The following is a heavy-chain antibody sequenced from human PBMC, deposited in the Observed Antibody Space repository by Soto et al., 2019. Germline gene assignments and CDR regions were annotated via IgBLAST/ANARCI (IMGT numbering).Heavy chain of an antibody. CDR2: IYYSGST. Sequence: AETLSLTCTVSGGSISSYYWSWIRQPPGKGLERIGYIYYSGSTNYNPSLKSRVTISVDTSKNQFSLKLSSVTAADTAVYYCARVRESPIVVVVAATDNWFDPWGQGTLVTVSS. J-gene: IGHJ5*02. D-gene: IGHD2-15*01. CDR3: ARVRESPIVVVVAATDNWFDP. CDR1: GGSISSYY. V-gene: IGHV4-59*01.